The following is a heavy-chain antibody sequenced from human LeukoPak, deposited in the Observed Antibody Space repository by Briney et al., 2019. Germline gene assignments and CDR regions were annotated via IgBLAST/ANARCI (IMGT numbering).Heavy chain of an antibody. CDR1: GASISSYY. Sequence: SETLSLTCTVSGASISSYYWSWIRQPAGKGLEWIGRIYTSGNTNYNPSLKGRVTMSVDTSKNQFSLKLSSVSAADTAVYYCARGQTRYNYGAVCYWGQGTLVTVSS. CDR2: IYTSGNT. D-gene: IGHD5-18*01. CDR3: ARGQTRYNYGAVCY. J-gene: IGHJ4*02. V-gene: IGHV4-4*07.